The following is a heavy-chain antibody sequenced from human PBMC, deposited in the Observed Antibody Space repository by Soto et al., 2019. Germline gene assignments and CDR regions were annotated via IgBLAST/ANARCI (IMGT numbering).Heavy chain of an antibody. D-gene: IGHD1-26*01. V-gene: IGHV3-21*06. CDR3: ARDCGGRGGGYFDL. J-gene: IGHJ2*01. CDR1: GFTFSSYS. Sequence: EVQLVESGGGLVKPGGSLRLSCAASGFTFSSYSMNWVRQAPGKGLEWVSSISSSSSNIYYADAVKGRFTMSRDNAKNLVYLEMDRLGAGGPAVYYCARDCGGRGGGYFDLWGRGTLVTVSS. CDR2: ISSSSSNI.